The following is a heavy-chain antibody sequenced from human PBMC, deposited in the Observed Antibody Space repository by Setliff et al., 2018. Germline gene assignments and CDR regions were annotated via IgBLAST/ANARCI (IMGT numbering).Heavy chain of an antibody. CDR1: GGTFRTDG. V-gene: IGHV1-69*13. Sequence: SVKVSCKASGGTFRTDGFNWVRQAPGQGLEWMGRIIPVFGTAKYSQEFQGRVTISADESTRTAYLDLRSLRFEDTAVYYCARDTRDKYDTSGCYLSLDSWGREPWSPSPQ. D-gene: IGHD3-22*01. CDR3: ARDTRDKYDTSGCYLSLDS. CDR2: IIPVFGTA. J-gene: IGHJ4*02.